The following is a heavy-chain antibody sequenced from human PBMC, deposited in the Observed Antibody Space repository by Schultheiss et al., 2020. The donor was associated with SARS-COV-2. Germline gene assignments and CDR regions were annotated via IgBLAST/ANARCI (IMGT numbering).Heavy chain of an antibody. D-gene: IGHD3-22*01. V-gene: IGHV3-30*04. CDR1: GFTFSSYA. Sequence: GESLKISCAASGFTFSSYAMHWVRQAPGKGLEWVAVISYDGSNKYYADSVKGRFTISRDNSKNTLYLQMNSLRAEDTAVYYCARDAYYYDSSGSTPLWFDPWGQGTLVTVSS. CDR2: ISYDGSNK. CDR3: ARDAYYYDSSGSTPLWFDP. J-gene: IGHJ5*02.